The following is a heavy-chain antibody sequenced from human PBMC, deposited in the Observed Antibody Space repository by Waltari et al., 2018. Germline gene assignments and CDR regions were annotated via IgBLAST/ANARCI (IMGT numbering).Heavy chain of an antibody. CDR3: VTALGDRSSASRPFDV. Sequence: EVQLLQSGTELKKPGSTVKISCQVSGYRFTDYYIHWVQQAPGKGPQWMGLVDPEDGETIYAERVQGRVTITEDTSTETACMELSSRTSDETAVYYCVTALGDRSSASRPFDVWGLGTLITVSS. CDR1: GYRFTDYY. V-gene: IGHV1-69-2*01. J-gene: IGHJ3*01. CDR2: VDPEDGET. D-gene: IGHD3-10*01.